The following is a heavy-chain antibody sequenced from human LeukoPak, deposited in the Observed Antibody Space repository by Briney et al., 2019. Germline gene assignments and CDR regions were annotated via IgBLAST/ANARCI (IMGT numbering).Heavy chain of an antibody. D-gene: IGHD3-10*01. V-gene: IGHV3-23*01. J-gene: IGHJ4*02. CDR3: AKAAFGGSESYPDY. CDR2: ISGSGGST. Sequence: GGSLRLSCAASGFTFSNYAMSWVRQAPGKGLEWVSTISGSGGSTYYADSVKGRFTISRDNSKNTLYLQMNSLSAEDTAVYYCAKAAFGGSESYPDYWGQGTLVTVSS. CDR1: GFTFSNYA.